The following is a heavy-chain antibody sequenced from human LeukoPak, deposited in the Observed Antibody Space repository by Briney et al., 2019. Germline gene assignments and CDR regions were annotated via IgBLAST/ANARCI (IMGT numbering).Heavy chain of an antibody. CDR3: AKEGVSTGTRRGPGDY. J-gene: IGHJ4*02. V-gene: IGHV3-23*01. CDR1: GFTFSGYA. Sequence: GGSLRLSCAASGFTFSGYAMSWVRQAPGKGLEWVSAISGSGGSTFYADSVKGRFTISRDNSKNTLYLQMNSLRAEDTAVYYCAKEGVSTGTRRGPGDYWGQGTLVTVSS. D-gene: IGHD1-7*01. CDR2: ISGSGGST.